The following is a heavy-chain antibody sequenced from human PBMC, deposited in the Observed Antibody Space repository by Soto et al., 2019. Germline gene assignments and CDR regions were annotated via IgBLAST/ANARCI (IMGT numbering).Heavy chain of an antibody. CDR3: AKDMGRWAGGVDY. D-gene: IGHD4-17*01. CDR2: ISYDGSNK. Sequence: QVQLVESGGGVVQPGRSLRLSCAASGFTFSSYGMHWVRQAPGKGLEWVAVISYDGSNKYYADSVKGRFTISRDNSKNTLYLQMNSLRAEDTAVYYCAKDMGRWAGGVDYWGQGTLVTVSS. V-gene: IGHV3-30*18. J-gene: IGHJ4*02. CDR1: GFTFSSYG.